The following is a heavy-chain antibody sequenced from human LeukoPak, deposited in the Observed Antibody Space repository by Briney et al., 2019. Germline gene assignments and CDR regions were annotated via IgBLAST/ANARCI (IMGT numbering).Heavy chain of an antibody. CDR2: INHSGST. CDR1: GGSFSGYY. CDR3: ARGPNHGVTLNWFDP. D-gene: IGHD1-14*01. J-gene: IGHJ5*02. V-gene: IGHV4-34*01. Sequence: SETLSLTCAVYGGSFSGYYWSWIRQPPGKGLEWIGEINHSGSTNCNPSLKSRVTISVDTSKNQFSLKLSSVTAADTAVYYCARGPNHGVTLNWFDPWGQGTLVTVSS.